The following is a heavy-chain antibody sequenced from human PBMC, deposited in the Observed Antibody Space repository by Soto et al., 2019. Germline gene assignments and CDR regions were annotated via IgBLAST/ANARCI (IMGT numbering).Heavy chain of an antibody. CDR2: ISYDGSNK. CDR3: AKARSALSNYYYGMDV. Sequence: QVQLVESGGGVVQPGRSLRLSCAASGFTFSSYGMHWVRQAPGKGLEWVAVISYDGSNKYYADSVKGRFTISRDNSKNTLYLQMNSLRAEDTAVYYCAKARSALSNYYYGMDVWGQGTTVTVSS. J-gene: IGHJ6*02. D-gene: IGHD1-26*01. V-gene: IGHV3-30*18. CDR1: GFTFSSYG.